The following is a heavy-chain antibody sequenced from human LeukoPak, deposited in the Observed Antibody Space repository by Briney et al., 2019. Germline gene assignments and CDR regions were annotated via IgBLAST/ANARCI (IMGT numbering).Heavy chain of an antibody. D-gene: IGHD3-10*01. CDR1: GVSISSSNSY. CDR2: IYYSGNT. Sequence: SETLSLTCTVSGVSISSSNSYWGWIRQPPGKGLEWIGSIYYSGNTYYNASLKSQVSISIDTSKNQFSLRLTSVTAADTAVYYCARISGGSGSSYYYYYYYMDVWGKGTTVTISS. J-gene: IGHJ6*03. V-gene: IGHV4-39*01. CDR3: ARISGGSGSSYYYYYYYMDV.